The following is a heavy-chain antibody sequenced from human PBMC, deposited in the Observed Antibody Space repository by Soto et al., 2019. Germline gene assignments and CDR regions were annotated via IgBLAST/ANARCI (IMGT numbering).Heavy chain of an antibody. D-gene: IGHD2-15*01. CDR1: GGSFSGYY. CDR3: ARGRMRVVAARGWFDP. Sequence: QVQLQQWGAGLLKPSETLSLTCAVYGGSFSGYYWSWIRQPPGKGLEWIGEINHSGSTNYNPSLKSRVTISVDPSKNQFSLKLSSVTAADPAVYYCARGRMRVVAARGWFDPWGQGTLVTVSS. V-gene: IGHV4-34*01. J-gene: IGHJ5*02. CDR2: INHSGST.